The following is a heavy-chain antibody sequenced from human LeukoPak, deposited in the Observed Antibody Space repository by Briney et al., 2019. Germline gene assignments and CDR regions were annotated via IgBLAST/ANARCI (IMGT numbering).Heavy chain of an antibody. V-gene: IGHV4-59*01. CDR2: IYYSGST. J-gene: IGHJ4*02. CDR3: ARVSYYDILTGYPYYFDY. Sequence: SETLSLICTVSGGSISSYYWSWIRQPPGKGLEWIGYIYYSGSTNYNPSLKSRVTISVDTSKNQFSLKLSSVTAADTAVYYCARVSYYDILTGYPYYFDYWGQGTLVTVSS. CDR1: GGSISSYY. D-gene: IGHD3-9*01.